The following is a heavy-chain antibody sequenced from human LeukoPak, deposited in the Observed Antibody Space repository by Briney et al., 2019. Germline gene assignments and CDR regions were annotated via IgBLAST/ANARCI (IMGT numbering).Heavy chain of an antibody. CDR3: AKTGDYAEYYFDY. CDR2: ISSGGSI. D-gene: IGHD4-17*01. V-gene: IGHV3-23*01. J-gene: IGHJ4*02. CDR1: GFTFSSYA. Sequence: GGSLRLSCAAAGFTFSSYAMTWVRQAPGKGLEWVSVISSGGSIYYADSVKGRFTISRDNSKNTLSLQMNSLRAEDTAVYYCAKTGDYAEYYFDYWGQGALVTASS.